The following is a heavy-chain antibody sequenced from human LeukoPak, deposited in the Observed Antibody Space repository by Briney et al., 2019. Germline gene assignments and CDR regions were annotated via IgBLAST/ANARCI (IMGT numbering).Heavy chain of an antibody. CDR1: GFTFDDYA. V-gene: IGHV3-9*01. CDR2: ISWNSGSI. Sequence: GGSLRLSCAASGFTFDDYAMHWVRQAPGKGLEWVSGISWNSGSIGYADSVKGRFTISRDNAKNSLYLQMNSLRADDTALYYCAKDLYSSSWYYFDYWGQGTLVTVSS. D-gene: IGHD6-13*01. J-gene: IGHJ4*02. CDR3: AKDLYSSSWYYFDY.